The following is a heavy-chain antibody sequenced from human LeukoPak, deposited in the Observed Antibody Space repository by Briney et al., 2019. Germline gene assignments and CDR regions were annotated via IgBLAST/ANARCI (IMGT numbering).Heavy chain of an antibody. CDR3: ARRWNDGIHNHRDV. D-gene: IGHD1-1*01. Sequence: SETLSLTCAVYGGSFDTFYRRWIRQSPGRGLEWVGEVNTGGQINYNPSLMGRVTVSIDTTKKHFSLILTSVTATDTAVYYCARRWNDGIHNHRDVWGTGTTVTVSS. CDR1: GGSFDTFY. J-gene: IGHJ6*04. V-gene: IGHV4-34*01. CDR2: VNTGGQI.